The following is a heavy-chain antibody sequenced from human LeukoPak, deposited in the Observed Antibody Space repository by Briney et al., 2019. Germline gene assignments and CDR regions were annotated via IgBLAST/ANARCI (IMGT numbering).Heavy chain of an antibody. J-gene: IGHJ5*02. Sequence: GGSLRLSCAASGFTFSSYAMTWVRQSPGKGLEWVSAISGSGGSTYYADSVKGRFTISRDNSKNTLYLQMNSLRAEDTAVYYCAKAGIMGSGFSNWFDPWGQGTLVTVSS. CDR2: ISGSGGST. CDR3: AKAGIMGSGFSNWFDP. D-gene: IGHD6-19*01. CDR1: GFTFSSYA. V-gene: IGHV3-23*01.